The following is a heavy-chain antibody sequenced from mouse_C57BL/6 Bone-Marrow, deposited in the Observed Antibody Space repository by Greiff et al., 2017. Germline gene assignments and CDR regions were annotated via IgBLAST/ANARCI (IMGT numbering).Heavy chain of an antibody. J-gene: IGHJ2*01. V-gene: IGHV1-82*01. D-gene: IGHD1-2*01. CDR3: ASPHYYGFDY. CDR2: IYPGDGDT. CDR1: GYAFSSSW. Sequence: QVQLQQSGPELVKPGASVKISCKASGYAFSSSWMNWVKQRPGKGLEWIGRIYPGDGDTNYNGKFKGKATLTADKSSSTAYMHLSSLTSEDSAVYFCASPHYYGFDYWGQGTTLTVSS.